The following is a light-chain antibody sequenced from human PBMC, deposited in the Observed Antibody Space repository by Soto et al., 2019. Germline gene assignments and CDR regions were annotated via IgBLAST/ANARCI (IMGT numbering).Light chain of an antibody. CDR1: QSISSY. CDR3: QQRSNWPLT. V-gene: IGKV3-11*01. CDR2: DAS. Sequence: EIVLTQSPATLSLSPGERATLSCRASQSISSYLAWYKQRPGQAPRLLIYDASNRATGIPARFSGSGSGTDFTLTISSLEPEDFEVYYCQQRSNWPLTFGGGTKVDSK. J-gene: IGKJ4*01.